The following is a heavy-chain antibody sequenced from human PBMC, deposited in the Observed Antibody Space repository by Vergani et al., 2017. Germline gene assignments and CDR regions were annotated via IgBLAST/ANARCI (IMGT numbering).Heavy chain of an antibody. CDR3: ARSRYDFWSGYYNWFDP. Sequence: EVQLVQSGAEVKKPGESLKISCKGSGYSFTSYWIGWVRQMPGKGLEWMGIIYPGDSDTRYSPSFQGQVTISADKSISTAYLQWSSRKASDTAMYYCARSRYDFWSGYYNWFDPWGQGTLVTVSS. CDR1: GYSFTSYW. D-gene: IGHD3-3*01. V-gene: IGHV5-51*03. J-gene: IGHJ5*02. CDR2: IYPGDSDT.